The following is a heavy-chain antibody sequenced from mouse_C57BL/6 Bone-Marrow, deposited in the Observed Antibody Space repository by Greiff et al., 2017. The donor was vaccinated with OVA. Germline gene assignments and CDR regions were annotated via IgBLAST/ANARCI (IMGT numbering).Heavy chain of an antibody. V-gene: IGHV1-55*01. CDR2: IYPGSGST. D-gene: IGHD1-1*01. CDR3: ARDYGSSYYAMDY. CDR1: GYTFTSYW. Sequence: QVQLQQPGAELVKPGASVKMSCKASGYTFTSYWITWVKQRPGQGLEWIGDIYPGSGSTNYNEKFKSKATLTVDTSSITAYMQLSSLTSEDSAVYYCARDYGSSYYAMDYWGQGTSVTVSS. J-gene: IGHJ4*01.